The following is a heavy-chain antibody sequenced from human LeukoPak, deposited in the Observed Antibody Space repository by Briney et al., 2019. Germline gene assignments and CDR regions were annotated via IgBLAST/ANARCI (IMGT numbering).Heavy chain of an antibody. Sequence: SQTLSLTXTVSGGSISSGDYYWSWIRQPPGKGLEWIGYIYYSGSTYYNPSLKSRVTISVDTSKNQFSLKLSSVTAADTAVYYCAREHLTIFGVVDYWGQGTLVTVSS. CDR3: AREHLTIFGVVDY. D-gene: IGHD3-3*01. J-gene: IGHJ4*02. V-gene: IGHV4-30-4*08. CDR1: GGSISSGDYY. CDR2: IYYSGST.